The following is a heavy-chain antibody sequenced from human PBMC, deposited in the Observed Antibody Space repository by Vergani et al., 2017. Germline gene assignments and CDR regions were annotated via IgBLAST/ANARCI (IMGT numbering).Heavy chain of an antibody. J-gene: IGHJ4*02. D-gene: IGHD6-19*01. CDR1: GFTFSSYA. V-gene: IGHV3-23*01. CDR2: ISGSGGST. Sequence: EVQLLESGGGLVQPGGSLRLSCAASGFTFSSYAMSWVRQAPGKGLEWVSAISGSGGSTYYADSVKGRFTISRDNSKNTLYLQMNSQRAEDTAVYYCAKGDSIAVAGLVDYWGQGTLVTVSS. CDR3: AKGDSIAVAGLVDY.